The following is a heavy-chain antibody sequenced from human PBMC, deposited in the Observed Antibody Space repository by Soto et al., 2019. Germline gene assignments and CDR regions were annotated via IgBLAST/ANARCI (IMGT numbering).Heavy chain of an antibody. D-gene: IGHD6-19*01. CDR2: INHSGST. CDR3: ARGYRGWYKPNPYYYYMDV. V-gene: IGHV4-34*01. Sequence: SETLSLTCAVYGGSFSGYYWSWIRQPPGKGLEWIGEINHSGSTNYNPSLKSRVTISVDTSKNQFSLKLSSVTAADTAVYYCARGYRGWYKPNPYYYYMDVWGKGTTVTVSS. J-gene: IGHJ6*03. CDR1: GGSFSGYY.